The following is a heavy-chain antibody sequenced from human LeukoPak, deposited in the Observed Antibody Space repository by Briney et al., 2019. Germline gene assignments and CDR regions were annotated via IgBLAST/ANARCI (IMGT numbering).Heavy chain of an antibody. CDR2: INHSGST. D-gene: IGHD6-13*01. J-gene: IGHJ5*02. Sequence: NTSETLSLTCAVYGGSFSGYYWSWIRQPPGKGLEWIGEINHSGSTNYNPSLKSRVTISVDTSKNQFSLKLSSVTAADTAVYYCARVVAAAGNNWFDPWGQGTLVTVSS. CDR1: GGSFSGYY. CDR3: ARVVAAAGNNWFDP. V-gene: IGHV4-34*01.